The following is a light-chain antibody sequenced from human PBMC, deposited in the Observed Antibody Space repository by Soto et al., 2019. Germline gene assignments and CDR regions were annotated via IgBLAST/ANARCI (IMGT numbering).Light chain of an antibody. Sequence: QSALTQPASVSGSPGQSIIISCTGTSSDVGAYNSVCWHQQHPGKAPKLMIYEVSNRTSGVSDRFSASKSGNTASLTISGLQADDEGDYYCSSFTRSNTWVFGGGTKLTVL. CDR3: SSFTRSNTWV. CDR1: SSDVGAYNS. CDR2: EVS. J-gene: IGLJ3*02. V-gene: IGLV2-14*01.